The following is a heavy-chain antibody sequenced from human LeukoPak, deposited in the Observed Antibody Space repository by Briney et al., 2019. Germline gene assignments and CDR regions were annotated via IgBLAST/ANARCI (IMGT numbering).Heavy chain of an antibody. V-gene: IGHV3-23*01. CDR2: VDGGGGGT. CDR3: ARGVGSGSRLRAGDY. Sequence: GGSLRLSCAASGFTLSSYAMTWVRQAPGRGLEWVSSVDGGGGGTYYADSVKGRFTISRDNSKNTLYLQMNSLRAEDTAVYYCARGVGSGSRLRAGDYWGQGTLVTVSS. J-gene: IGHJ4*02. CDR1: GFTLSSYA. D-gene: IGHD1-26*01.